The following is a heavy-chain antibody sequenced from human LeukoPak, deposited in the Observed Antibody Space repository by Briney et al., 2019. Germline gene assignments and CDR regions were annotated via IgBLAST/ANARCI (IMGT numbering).Heavy chain of an antibody. CDR2: IRPYNDDT. CDR3: AREGSYGDYLTLDY. V-gene: IGHV1-18*04. D-gene: IGHD4-17*01. Sequence: GASVKVSCKTSGYTFSSYGITWLRQTPGQGLEWMGWIRPYNDDTNYAQNFQARVAMTADTSTKTVYMELRSLTSDDTAVYFCAREGSYGDYLTLDYWGQGTLVTVSS. J-gene: IGHJ4*02. CDR1: GYTFSSYG.